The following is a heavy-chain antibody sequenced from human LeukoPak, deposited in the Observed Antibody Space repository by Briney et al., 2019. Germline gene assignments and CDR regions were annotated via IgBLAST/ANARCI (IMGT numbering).Heavy chain of an antibody. D-gene: IGHD3-9*01. V-gene: IGHV4-61*05. J-gene: IGHJ6*02. CDR3: ARHILTGYYPHYYYYGMDV. CDR2: IYYSGST. CDR1: GGSISSNSYY. Sequence: SETLSLTCTVSGGSISSNSYYWSWIRQPPGKGLEWIGYIYYSGSTNYNPSLKSRVTISVDTSKDQFSLRLSSVTAADTAVYYRARHILTGYYPHYYYYGMDVWGPGTTVTVSS.